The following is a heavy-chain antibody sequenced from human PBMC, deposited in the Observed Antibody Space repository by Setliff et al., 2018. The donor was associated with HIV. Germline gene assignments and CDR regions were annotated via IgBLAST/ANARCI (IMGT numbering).Heavy chain of an antibody. D-gene: IGHD6-6*01. J-gene: IGHJ3*02. Sequence: SETLSLTCTVSGSSISGHFWTWIRQPPGKGLEWIGYIYTTGSTNYNPSLTGRVTISVDTSKNKFSLKTRSVTAADTAVYYCARVPPEYSSSSQAFDIWGQGTKVTVSS. V-gene: IGHV4-59*11. CDR2: IYTTGST. CDR1: GSSISGHF. CDR3: ARVPPEYSSSSQAFDI.